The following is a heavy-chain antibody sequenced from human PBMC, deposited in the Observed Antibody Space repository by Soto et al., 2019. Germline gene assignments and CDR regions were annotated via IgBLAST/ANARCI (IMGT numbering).Heavy chain of an antibody. CDR2: IIPIFGTA. CDR3: ATASTRCYRGLSSYYYGMDV. Sequence: GSSVKVSSKASGATFSRYAISWVRQAPGQGLEWMGGIIPIFGTANYAEKFQGRVTITADESTSTAYMELSRLRSEDKAVYYCATASTRCYRGLSSYYYGMDVWGKGPRVTV. CDR1: GATFSRYA. V-gene: IGHV1-69*13. D-gene: IGHD2-2*02. J-gene: IGHJ6*04.